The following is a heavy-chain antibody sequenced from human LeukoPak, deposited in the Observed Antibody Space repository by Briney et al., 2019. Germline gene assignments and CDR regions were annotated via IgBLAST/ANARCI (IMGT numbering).Heavy chain of an antibody. D-gene: IGHD3-22*01. V-gene: IGHV3-53*01. Sequence: PGGSLRLSCGASGFIVSSSYMSWVRQAPGKGLEWVSVLYSGGTTHYGDSVKGRFTISRDNSKNTLFLQMNSLRAEDTAVYYCARARNHYDSSGYSVYYFDYWGQGTLVTVSS. CDR3: ARARNHYDSSGYSVYYFDY. J-gene: IGHJ4*02. CDR2: LYSGGTT. CDR1: GFIVSSSY.